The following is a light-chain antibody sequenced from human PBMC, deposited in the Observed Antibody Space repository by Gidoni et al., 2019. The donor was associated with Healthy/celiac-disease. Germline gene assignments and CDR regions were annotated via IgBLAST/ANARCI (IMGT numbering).Light chain of an antibody. Sequence: DSQMTQSPSSLSASVGDRVTITCQASQDISNSLNWYQQKPGKAPKLLIYDASNLETGVPSRFSGSGSGTDFTFTISSLQPEDIATYYCQQYDNLPLTFGGGTKVEIK. CDR3: QQYDNLPLT. J-gene: IGKJ4*01. CDR2: DAS. V-gene: IGKV1-33*01. CDR1: QDISNS.